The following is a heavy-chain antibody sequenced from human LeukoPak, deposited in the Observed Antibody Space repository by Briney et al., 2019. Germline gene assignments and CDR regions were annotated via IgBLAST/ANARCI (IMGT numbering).Heavy chain of an antibody. V-gene: IGHV3-30*02. Sequence: QPGGSLRLSCAASGFTFSSYGMHWVRQAPGKGLEWVAFIRYDGSNKYYADSVKGRFTISRDNSKNTLYLQMNSLRAEDTAVYYCAKDGPVAYCGGDCSGAFDIWGQGTMVTVSS. J-gene: IGHJ3*02. CDR2: IRYDGSNK. CDR3: AKDGPVAYCGGDCSGAFDI. D-gene: IGHD2-21*02. CDR1: GFTFSSYG.